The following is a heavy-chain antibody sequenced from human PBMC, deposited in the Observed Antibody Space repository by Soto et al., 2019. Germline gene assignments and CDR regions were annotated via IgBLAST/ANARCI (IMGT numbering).Heavy chain of an antibody. J-gene: IGHJ4*02. V-gene: IGHV3-33*01. CDR2: IWYDASNK. Sequence: VQLVESGGGVVQPGRSLRLSCAASGFTFRTYGSCWFGQAPGKGLEWVAVIWYDASNKYYADSVKGRFTISRDNSENTLYLQMNSLRAEDTAVYYCARGRVDGGELDLWGQGTLVTVSS. CDR3: ARGRVDGGELDL. CDR1: GFTFRTYG. D-gene: IGHD1-26*01.